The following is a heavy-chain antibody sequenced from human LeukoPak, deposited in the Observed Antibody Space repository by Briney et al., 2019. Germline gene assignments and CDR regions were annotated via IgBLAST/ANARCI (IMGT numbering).Heavy chain of an antibody. CDR2: INHSGST. CDR1: GGSFSGYY. CDR3: ARRADYGDYLNWFDP. J-gene: IGHJ5*02. D-gene: IGHD4-17*01. V-gene: IGHV4-34*01. Sequence: SETLSVTCAVYGGSFSGYYWSWIRQPPGKGLEWIGEINHSGSTNYNPSLKSRVTISVDTSKNQFSLKLSSVTAADTAVYYCARRADYGDYLNWFDPWGQGTLVTVSS.